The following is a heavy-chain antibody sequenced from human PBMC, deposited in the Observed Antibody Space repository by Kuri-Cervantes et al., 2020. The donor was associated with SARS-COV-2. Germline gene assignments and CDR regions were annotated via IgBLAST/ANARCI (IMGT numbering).Heavy chain of an antibody. D-gene: IGHD4-23*01. J-gene: IGHJ3*02. Sequence: GESLKISCAASGFMFNRYAMHWVRQAPGKGLEWVAYISFDGSIKDHIVSGKGRFTISRDNSQNTLFLQVNSLRAEDTAVYYCARDHGGNSEAFDIWGQGTMVTVSS. CDR3: ARDHGGNSEAFDI. CDR1: GFMFNRYA. V-gene: IGHV3-30*04. CDR2: ISFDGSIK.